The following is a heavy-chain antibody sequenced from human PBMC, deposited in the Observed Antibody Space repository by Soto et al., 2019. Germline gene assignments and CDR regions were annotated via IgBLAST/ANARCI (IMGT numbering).Heavy chain of an antibody. CDR3: PRSQGSSTSLENYYYYYYGMDV. D-gene: IGHD2-2*01. CDR1: GGTFGSYA. V-gene: IGHV1-69*01. Sequence: QVQLVQSGAEVKKPGSSVKVSCKASGGTFGSYAISWVRQAPGQGLEWMGGIIPIPGTANYAQKFQGRVTIAADESTSTAYMELSSLRSEDTAVYYCPRSQGSSTSLENYYYYYYGMDVWGQGTKVTVSS. CDR2: IIPIPGTA. J-gene: IGHJ6*02.